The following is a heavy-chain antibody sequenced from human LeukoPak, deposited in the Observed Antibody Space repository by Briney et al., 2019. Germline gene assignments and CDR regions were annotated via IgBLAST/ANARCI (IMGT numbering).Heavy chain of an antibody. CDR3: VRDLGVATTYFDD. Sequence: GGSLRLSCAASGFTVSSNYMSWVRQAPGKGLEWVSVIYSGGSTYYADSVKGRFTISRDNSKNTLYLQMNSLRAEDTAVYYCVRDLGVATTYFDDWGQGTLVTVSS. V-gene: IGHV3-53*01. D-gene: IGHD5-12*01. CDR2: IYSGGST. CDR1: GFTVSSNY. J-gene: IGHJ4*02.